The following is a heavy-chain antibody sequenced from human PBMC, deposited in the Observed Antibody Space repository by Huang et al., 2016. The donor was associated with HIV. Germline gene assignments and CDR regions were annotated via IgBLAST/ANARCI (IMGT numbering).Heavy chain of an antibody. CDR3: ARHPPHSYGLGYFDY. V-gene: IGHV5-51*01. CDR1: GYSFTSYW. CDR2: IYPGDSNT. D-gene: IGHD5-18*01. J-gene: IGHJ4*02. Sequence: EVQLVQSGAEVKKPGESLKISCKGSGYSFTSYWIGWVPQMPGKGLEWMGIIYPGDSNTRYSPSFQGQVTISADKSISTAYLQWSSLKASDTTMYYCARHPPHSYGLGYFDYWGQGTLVTVSS.